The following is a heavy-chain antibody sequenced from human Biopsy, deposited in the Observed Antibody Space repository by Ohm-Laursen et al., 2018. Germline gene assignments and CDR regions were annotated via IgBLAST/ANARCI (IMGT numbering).Heavy chain of an antibody. CDR3: AKHGSGWTGGDALHI. Sequence: SETLSLTCAVYGGSFSGYYWSWIRQPPGKGLEWIGEINHRGSTNYNPSLKSRVTMSVDTSKNKFSLRVSSVTAADTAVYYCAKHGSGWTGGDALHIWGQGTTVIVSS. D-gene: IGHD6-19*01. V-gene: IGHV4-34*01. CDR1: GGSFSGYY. J-gene: IGHJ6*02. CDR2: INHRGST.